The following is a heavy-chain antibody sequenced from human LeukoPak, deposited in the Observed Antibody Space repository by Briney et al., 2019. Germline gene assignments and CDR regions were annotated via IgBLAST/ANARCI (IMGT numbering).Heavy chain of an antibody. J-gene: IGHJ4*02. CDR2: IYYSGST. D-gene: IGHD6-19*01. V-gene: IGHV4-59*01. CDR3: ARVRVSSGWSGNIDY. Sequence: YIYYSGSTNYNPSLKSRVTISVDTSKNQFSLKLSSVTAADTAVYYCARVRVSSGWSGNIDYWGQGTLVTVSS.